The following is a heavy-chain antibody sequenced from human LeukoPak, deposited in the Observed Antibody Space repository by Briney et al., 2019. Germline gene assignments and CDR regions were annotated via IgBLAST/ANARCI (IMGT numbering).Heavy chain of an antibody. J-gene: IGHJ4*02. CDR3: TRHTVVTGPFDY. CDR1: GFTFSGSA. CDR2: IRSKANSYAT. D-gene: IGHD2-21*02. V-gene: IGHV3-73*01. Sequence: GGSLRLSCAASGFTFSGSAMHWVRQASGKGLEWVGRIRSKANSYATAYAASVKGRFTISRDDSKNTAYLQMNSLKTGDTAVYYCTRHTVVTGPFDYWGQGTLVTVSS.